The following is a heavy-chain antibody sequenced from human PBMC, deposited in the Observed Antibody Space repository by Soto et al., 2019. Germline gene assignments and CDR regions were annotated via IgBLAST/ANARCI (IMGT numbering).Heavy chain of an antibody. V-gene: IGHV1-69*02. D-gene: IGHD2-2*01. CDR2: IIPILGIA. CDR3: ARGRGGVGWDILVVPAVYYFDY. J-gene: IGHJ4*02. Sequence: QVQLVQSGAEVKKPGSSVKVSCKASGGTFSSYTISWVRQAPGQGLEWMGRIIPILGIANYAQKFQGRVTITADKSTSTAYMELSNLRSEDTAVYYCARGRGGVGWDILVVPAVYYFDYWGQGTLVTVSS. CDR1: GGTFSSYT.